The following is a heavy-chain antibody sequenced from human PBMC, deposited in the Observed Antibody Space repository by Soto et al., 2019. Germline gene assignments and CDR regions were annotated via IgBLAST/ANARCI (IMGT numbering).Heavy chain of an antibody. CDR3: AKDLEVVGANRWGYDS. J-gene: IGHJ5*01. D-gene: IGHD1-26*01. CDR2: IQYDGSKK. CDR1: GFTFRNYG. V-gene: IGHV3-30*02. Sequence: GGSLRLSCEASGFTFRNYGMHWVRQTPVKGLEWVAGIQYDGSKKYYAESVKGRFTISRDNSKNTLYLEIDSLRAEDTAVYYCAKDLEVVGANRWGYDSWGQGILVTVSS.